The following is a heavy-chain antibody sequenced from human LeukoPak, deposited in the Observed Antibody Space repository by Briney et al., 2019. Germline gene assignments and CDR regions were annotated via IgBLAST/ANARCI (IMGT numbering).Heavy chain of an antibody. CDR1: GGSISSYY. J-gene: IGHJ3*02. V-gene: IGHV4-59*01. CDR3: ARWYYYDSSGYYAFDI. D-gene: IGHD3-22*01. CDR2: IYYSGST. Sequence: SETLSLTCTVSGGSISSYYWSWIRQPPGKGLEWIGYIYYSGSTNYNPSLKSRVTISVDTSKNQFSLKLSSVTAADTAVYYCARWYYYDSSGYYAFDIWGQGTMVTVSS.